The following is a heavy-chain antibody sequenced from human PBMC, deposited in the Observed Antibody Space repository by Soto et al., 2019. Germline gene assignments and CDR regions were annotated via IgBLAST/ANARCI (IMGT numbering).Heavy chain of an antibody. J-gene: IGHJ4*02. CDR1: MFPVSTNH. D-gene: IGHD4-17*01. CDR2: IYNDGSM. CDR3: AGYGGNSV. Sequence: EVQLVESGGGLTQPGGSLRLSCAVYMFPVSTNHVTWVRQAPGQGLQWVSAIYNDGSMYYADSVKGRFTISRDDSKNTVFLQMNSLRAEDTAVYYCAGYGGNSVWGQGTLVTVSS. V-gene: IGHV3-53*01.